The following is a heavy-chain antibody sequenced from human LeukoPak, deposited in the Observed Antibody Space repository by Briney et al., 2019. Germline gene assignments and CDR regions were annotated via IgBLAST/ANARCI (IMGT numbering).Heavy chain of an antibody. CDR1: GFIFSSYA. CDR3: VRGGQSTNCFDY. CDR2: ITGNGGGT. D-gene: IGHD1-1*01. J-gene: IGHJ4*02. Sequence: GGSLRLSCAASGFIFSSYAMQWVRQAPGKELECISAITGNGGGTFYADSVKGRFTISRDNSKNALFLQMDSLKAEDMAVYYCVRGGQSTNCFDYWGQGILVTVSS. V-gene: IGHV3-64*02.